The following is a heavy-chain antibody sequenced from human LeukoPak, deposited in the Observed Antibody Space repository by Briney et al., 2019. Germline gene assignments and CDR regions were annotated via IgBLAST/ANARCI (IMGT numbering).Heavy chain of an antibody. J-gene: IGHJ4*02. CDR1: GGSFSGYY. D-gene: IGHD5-24*01. CDR3: ARGVEMGVPRDY. Sequence: SETLSLSCAVYGGSFSGYYWSWIRQPPGKGLEWIGEINHSGSTNYNPSLMSRVTISVDTSKNQFSLKLSSVTAADTAVYYCARGVEMGVPRDYWGQGTLVTVSS. CDR2: INHSGST. V-gene: IGHV4-34*01.